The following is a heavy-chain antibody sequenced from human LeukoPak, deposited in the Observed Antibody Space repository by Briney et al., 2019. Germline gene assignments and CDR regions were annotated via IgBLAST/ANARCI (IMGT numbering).Heavy chain of an antibody. CDR2: IIPIFGIA. CDR1: GGTFISYA. V-gene: IGHV1-69*04. Sequence: GASVKVSCKASGGTFISYAISWVRQAPGQGREWMGRIIPIFGIANYAQKFQGRVTITADKSTSTAYMELSSLRSEDTAVYYCARDVLPRGFDPWGQGTLVTVSS. D-gene: IGHD3-10*01. CDR3: ARDVLPRGFDP. J-gene: IGHJ5*02.